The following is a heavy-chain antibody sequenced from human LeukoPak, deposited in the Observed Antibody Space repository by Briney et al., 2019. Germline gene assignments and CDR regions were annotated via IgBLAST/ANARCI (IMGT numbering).Heavy chain of an antibody. V-gene: IGHV1-69*13. J-gene: IGHJ6*02. CDR2: IIPIFGTA. CDR1: GGTFSSYA. Sequence: GASVKVSCKASGGTFSSYAISWVRQAPGQGLEWMGGIIPIFGTANYAQKFQGRVTITADESTSTAYMELSSLRSDDTAVYYCARGYYDSSGYYYYYYYGMDVWGQGTTVTVSS. CDR3: ARGYYDSSGYYYYYYYGMDV. D-gene: IGHD3-22*01.